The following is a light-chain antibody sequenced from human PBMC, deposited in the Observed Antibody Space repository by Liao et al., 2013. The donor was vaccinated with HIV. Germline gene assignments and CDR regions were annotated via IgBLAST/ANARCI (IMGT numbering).Light chain of an antibody. CDR2: RDS. V-gene: IGLV3-21*01. CDR1: NIGSKN. J-gene: IGLJ2*01. Sequence: SYVLTQPPSVSVALGQTARITCGGNNIGSKNVHWYQQKPGQAPVLVIYRDSNRPSGIPERFSGSNSGNTATLTISRVEAGDEADYYCQVCDSSSDHLVFGGGTKLTVL. CDR3: QVCDSSSDHLV.